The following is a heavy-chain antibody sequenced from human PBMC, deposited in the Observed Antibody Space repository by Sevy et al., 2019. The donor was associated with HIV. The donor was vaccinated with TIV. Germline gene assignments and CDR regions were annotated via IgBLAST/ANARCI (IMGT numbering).Heavy chain of an antibody. CDR2: ISHSGST. Sequence: SETLSLTCAVYGGSFSGYYWSWIRQPPGKGLEWIGEISHSGSTNYNPSLKSRVTISVDTSKNQFSLKLSSVTAADTAVYYCATSSDSSSWSYYYYYGMDVWGQGTTVTVSS. V-gene: IGHV4-34*01. CDR3: ATSSDSSSWSYYYYYGMDV. D-gene: IGHD6-13*01. J-gene: IGHJ6*02. CDR1: GGSFSGYY.